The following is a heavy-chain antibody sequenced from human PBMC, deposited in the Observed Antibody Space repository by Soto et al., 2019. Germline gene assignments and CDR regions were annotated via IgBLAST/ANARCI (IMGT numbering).Heavy chain of an antibody. CDR3: ARDPNYNRGSYRATDY. CDR2: ISTSGSTI. CDR1: GFTFSSYE. J-gene: IGHJ4*02. Sequence: EVQLVESGGGLVQPGGSLRLSCAASGFTFSSYEMNWVRQAPGKGLEWVSYISTSGSTIYYADSVKGRFTISRDNAKNSLYLHLNSLRAEDTAVYYCARDPNYNRGSYRATDYWGQGTLVTVSS. V-gene: IGHV3-48*03. D-gene: IGHD1-26*01.